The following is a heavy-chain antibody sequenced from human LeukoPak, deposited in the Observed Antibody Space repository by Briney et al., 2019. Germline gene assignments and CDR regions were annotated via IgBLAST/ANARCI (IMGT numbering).Heavy chain of an antibody. D-gene: IGHD2-2*01. CDR1: GESFSGYY. CDR2: INHSGST. J-gene: IGHJ6*03. Sequence: SETLSLTCDVYGESFSGYYWSWIRQPPGKGLEWIGEINHSGSTNYNPSLKSRVTISVDTSKNQFSLKLSSVTAADTAVYYCARLEYQPPVYNYYYFMDVWGKGTTVTVSS. V-gene: IGHV4-34*01. CDR3: ARLEYQPPVYNYYYFMDV.